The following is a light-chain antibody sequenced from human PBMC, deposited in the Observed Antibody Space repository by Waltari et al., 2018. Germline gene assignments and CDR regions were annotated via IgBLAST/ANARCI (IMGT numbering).Light chain of an antibody. Sequence: EIQMPKSPSSLSASVRDRVTITSRAREGISNYIAWFQQKPGKAPESLIYAASSLQSGVASKFSGSGSGTDYTLAISSLQPEDFATYYCQQYNSYPLTFGQGTRLEIK. CDR2: AAS. CDR3: QQYNSYPLT. J-gene: IGKJ5*01. V-gene: IGKV1-16*02. CDR1: EGISNY.